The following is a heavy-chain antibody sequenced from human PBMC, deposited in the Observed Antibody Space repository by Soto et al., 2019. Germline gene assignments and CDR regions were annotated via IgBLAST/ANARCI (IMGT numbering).Heavy chain of an antibody. D-gene: IGHD3-10*01. CDR1: GGSISSYY. V-gene: IGHV4-59*01. CDR3: ARYRPPLWFGESILLDY. J-gene: IGHJ4*02. Sequence: PSETLSLTCTVSGGSISSYYWSWIRQPPGKGLEWIGYIYYSGSTNYNPSLKSRVTISVDTSKNQFSLKLSSVTAADTAVYYCARYRPPLWFGESILLDYWGQGTLVTVLL. CDR2: IYYSGST.